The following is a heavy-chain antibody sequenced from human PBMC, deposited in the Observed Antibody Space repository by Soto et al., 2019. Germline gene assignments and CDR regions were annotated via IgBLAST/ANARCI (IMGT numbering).Heavy chain of an antibody. D-gene: IGHD3-22*01. CDR2: ISGSGGST. Sequence: EVQLLESGGGLVQPGGSLRLSCTASGFTFSSYTMSWVRQAPGQGLEWVSAISGSGGSTFYADSVNGRFAISRDNSKNTLLLQRNSLTAEDPAVYYCANEVSFDSSGFYDDFPYWGHGTLVTVSS. CDR1: GFTFSSYT. J-gene: IGHJ4*01. V-gene: IGHV3-23*01. CDR3: ANEVSFDSSGFYDDFPY.